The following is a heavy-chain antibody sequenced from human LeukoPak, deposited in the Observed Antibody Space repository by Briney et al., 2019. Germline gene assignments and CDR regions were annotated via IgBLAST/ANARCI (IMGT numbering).Heavy chain of an antibody. CDR3: ARHPNSNWDY. Sequence: GGSLRLSCAASGFAFSTYSMNWVRQAPGNGLEWVSSISSSAATIHYADSVKGRFTISRDNAQDSLYLQMNSLRVEDTAVYYCARHPNSNWDYWGQGTLVTVSS. CDR2: ISSSAATI. V-gene: IGHV3-48*04. J-gene: IGHJ4*02. CDR1: GFAFSTYS. D-gene: IGHD6-13*01.